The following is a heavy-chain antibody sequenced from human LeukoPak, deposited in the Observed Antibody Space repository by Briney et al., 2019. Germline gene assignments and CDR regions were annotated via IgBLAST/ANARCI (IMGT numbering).Heavy chain of an antibody. Sequence: SETLSLTCTVSGGSISSYYWSWIRQPAGKGLEWIGRIYTSGSTNYNPSLKSRVTMSVDTSKNQFSLKLSSVTAADTAVYYCAREVDYYDSSGYYSDAFDIWGQGTIVTVSS. CDR2: IYTSGST. CDR3: AREVDYYDSSGYYSDAFDI. V-gene: IGHV4-4*07. CDR1: GGSISSYY. J-gene: IGHJ3*02. D-gene: IGHD3-22*01.